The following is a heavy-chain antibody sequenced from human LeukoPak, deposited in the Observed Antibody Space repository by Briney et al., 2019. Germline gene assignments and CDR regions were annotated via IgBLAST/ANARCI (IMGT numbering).Heavy chain of an antibody. CDR1: GYPFTSYG. CDR2: ISAYNGNT. V-gene: IGHV1-18*01. D-gene: IGHD1-20*01. CDR3: ARAANWNPEYFDY. J-gene: IGHJ4*02. Sequence: ASVQVSFKASGYPFTSYGISRVRRAPGQGLEWMGWISAYNGNTNYAQKLQGRVTMTTDTSTSTAYMELRSLRSDDTAVYYCARAANWNPEYFDYWGQGTLVTVSS.